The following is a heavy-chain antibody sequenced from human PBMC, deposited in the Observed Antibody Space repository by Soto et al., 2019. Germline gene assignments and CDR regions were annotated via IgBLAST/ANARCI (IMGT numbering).Heavy chain of an antibody. V-gene: IGHV3-23*01. D-gene: IGHD3-3*01. CDR3: AKSSRFLEWLPSGYMDV. Sequence: GGSLRLSCAASGFPFSSYSMSWVRQAPGKGLEWVSAISGSGGSTYYADSVKGRFTISRDNSKNTLYLQMNSLRAEDTAVYYCAKSSRFLEWLPSGYMDVWGKGTTVTVSS. CDR2: ISGSGGST. J-gene: IGHJ6*03. CDR1: GFPFSSYS.